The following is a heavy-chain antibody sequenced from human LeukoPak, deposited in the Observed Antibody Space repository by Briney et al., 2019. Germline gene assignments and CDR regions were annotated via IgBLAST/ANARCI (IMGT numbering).Heavy chain of an antibody. Sequence: PSETLSLTCAVYGGSFSGCYWSWIRQPPGKGLEWIGEINHSGSTNYNPSLKSRVTISVDTSKNQFSLKLSSVTAADTAVYYCARGLGYYYGSGSYFMDVWGKGTTVTVSS. CDR2: INHSGST. CDR3: ARGLGYYYGSGSYFMDV. CDR1: GGSFSGCY. J-gene: IGHJ6*03. V-gene: IGHV4-34*01. D-gene: IGHD3-10*01.